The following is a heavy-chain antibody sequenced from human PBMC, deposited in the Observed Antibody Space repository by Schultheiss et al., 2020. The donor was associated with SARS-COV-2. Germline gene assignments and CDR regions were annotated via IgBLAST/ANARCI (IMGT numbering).Heavy chain of an antibody. J-gene: IGHJ3*02. V-gene: IGHV4-31*03. CDR1: GGSISSGGYY. Sequence: SQTLSLTCTVSGGSISSGGYYWSWIRQLPGKGLEWIGYIYYSGSTYYNPSLESRVTISVDTSKNQFSLQLSSVTAADTAVYYCARGPGRELLTRDAFDIWGQGTMVTVSS. CDR2: IYYSGST. CDR3: ARGPGRELLTRDAFDI. D-gene: IGHD1-7*01.